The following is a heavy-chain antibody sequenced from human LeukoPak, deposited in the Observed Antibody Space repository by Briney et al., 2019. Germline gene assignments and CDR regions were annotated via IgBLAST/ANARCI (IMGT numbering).Heavy chain of an antibody. D-gene: IGHD3-9*01. V-gene: IGHV4-61*02. CDR1: GGSISSGSYY. J-gene: IGHJ4*02. Sequence: SQTLSLTCTVSGGSISSGSYYWSWIRQPAGKGLEWIGRIYTSGSTNYNPSLKSRVTISVDTSKNQFSLKLSSVTAADTAVYYCARNDILTGYCFDYWGQGTLVTVSS. CDR3: ARNDILTGYCFDY. CDR2: IYTSGST.